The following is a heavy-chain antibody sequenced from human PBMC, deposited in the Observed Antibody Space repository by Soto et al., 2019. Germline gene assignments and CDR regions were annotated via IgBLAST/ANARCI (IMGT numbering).Heavy chain of an antibody. J-gene: IGHJ6*02. V-gene: IGHV1-69*01. Sequence: VQLVQSGAEVKKPGSSVKVSCKASGGTFSSYAISWVRQAPGQGLEWMGGIIPIFGTANYAQKFQGRVTITADGSTSTAYMELSSLRSEDTAVYYCARGASTGAGLDYYYYYGMDVWGQGTTVTVSS. CDR2: IIPIFGTA. CDR3: ARGASTGAGLDYYYYYGMDV. CDR1: GGTFSSYA. D-gene: IGHD1-1*01.